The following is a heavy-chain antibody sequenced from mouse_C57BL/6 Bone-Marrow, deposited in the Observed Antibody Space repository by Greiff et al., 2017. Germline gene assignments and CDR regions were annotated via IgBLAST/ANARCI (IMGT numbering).Heavy chain of an antibody. Sequence: EVKLVESGGDLVKPGGSLKLSCAASGFTFSSYGMSWVRQTPDKRLEWVATISSGGSYNYYPDSVKGRFTISRDNAKNTLYLQMSSLKSEATAMYYCSGLELRQFAYWGQGTLVTVSA. D-gene: IGHD1-2*01. CDR1: GFTFSSYG. CDR2: ISSGGSYN. J-gene: IGHJ3*01. V-gene: IGHV5-6*01. CDR3: SGLELRQFAY.